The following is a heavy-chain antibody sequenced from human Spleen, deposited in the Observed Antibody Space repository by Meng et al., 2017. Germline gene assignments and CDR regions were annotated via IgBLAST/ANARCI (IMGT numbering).Heavy chain of an antibody. J-gene: IGHJ4*02. CDR1: GFTFTNYA. CDR2: ITWDGGST. Sequence: GGSLRLSCAVSGFTFTNYAMSWVRQIPGKGLEWVSLITWDGGSTYYADSVRGRFTISRDNSRNSLYLQMNNLRPDDTALYYCAKAENTYASYYFEYWGLGTLVTGAS. V-gene: IGHV3-43D*03. CDR3: AKAENTYASYYFEY. D-gene: IGHD3-10*01.